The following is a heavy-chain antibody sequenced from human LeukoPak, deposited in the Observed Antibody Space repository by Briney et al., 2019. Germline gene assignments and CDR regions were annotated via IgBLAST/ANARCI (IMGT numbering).Heavy chain of an antibody. CDR1: GFTFSSYA. Sequence: PGGSLRLSCAASGFTFSSYAMHWVRQAPGKGLEWVAVISYDGSNKYYADSVKGRFTISRDNSKNTLYLQMNSLRAEDTAVYYCARPGIAVAGTLDYWGQGTLVTVSS. D-gene: IGHD6-19*01. V-gene: IGHV3-30-3*01. CDR2: ISYDGSNK. J-gene: IGHJ4*02. CDR3: ARPGIAVAGTLDY.